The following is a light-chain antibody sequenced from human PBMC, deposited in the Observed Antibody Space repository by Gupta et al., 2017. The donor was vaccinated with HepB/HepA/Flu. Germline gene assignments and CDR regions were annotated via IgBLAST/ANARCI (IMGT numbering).Light chain of an antibody. Sequence: EIVLTQSPATLSLSPGERATLSCRASQSVSSYLAWYQQKPGQAPRLPIYDASNRATGIPARFSGSGSGTDFTLTISSLEPEDFAVYYCQQRSNWPTLTFGQGTRLEIK. V-gene: IGKV3-11*01. CDR3: QQRSNWPTLT. J-gene: IGKJ5*01. CDR2: DAS. CDR1: QSVSSY.